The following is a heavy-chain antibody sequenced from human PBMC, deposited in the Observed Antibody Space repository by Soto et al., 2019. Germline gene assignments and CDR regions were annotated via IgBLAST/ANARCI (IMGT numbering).Heavy chain of an antibody. V-gene: IGHV1-18*01. D-gene: IGHD2-15*01. CDR3: ARDCSGGSCYWPLDY. CDR1: GYTFTSYA. J-gene: IGHJ4*02. Sequence: ASVKVSCKASGYTFTSYAMHWVRQAPGQGLEWMGWISGYNGKTNHAQKFQGRVTMTTDTSTSTAYMELRSLRSDDTAVYYCARDCSGGSCYWPLDYWGQGTLVTVSS. CDR2: ISGYNGKT.